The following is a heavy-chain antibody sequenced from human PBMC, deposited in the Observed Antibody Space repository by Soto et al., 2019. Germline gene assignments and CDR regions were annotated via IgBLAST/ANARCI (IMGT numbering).Heavy chain of an antibody. CDR2: IRSKAYGGTT. CDR1: GFTFGDYA. D-gene: IGHD6-13*01. CDR3: ASQTPGYSSSWYDEAFYYYGMDV. V-gene: IGHV3-49*03. Sequence: GGSLRLSCTASGFTFGDYAMSWFRQAPGKGLEWVGFIRSKAYGGTTEYAASVKGRFTISRDDSKSIAYLQMNSLRAEDTAVYYCASQTPGYSSSWYDEAFYYYGMDVWGQGTTVTVSS. J-gene: IGHJ6*02.